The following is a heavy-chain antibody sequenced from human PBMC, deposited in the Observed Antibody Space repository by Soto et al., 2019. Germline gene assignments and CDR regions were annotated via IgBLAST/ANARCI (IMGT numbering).Heavy chain of an antibody. CDR2: ISYDGNNK. V-gene: IGHV3-30*18. Sequence: QVQLVESGGGVVQPGRSLRLSCGASGFEFSTYGMHWVRQAPGKGLEWVAVISYDGNNKDYADSVKGRFTISRDNSKNTSYLQMNSLRAEDTAVYYCAKGLVGYVFGVQDYYFGMDVWGQGTTVAVSS. CDR3: AKGLVGYVFGVQDYYFGMDV. J-gene: IGHJ6*02. CDR1: GFEFSTYG. D-gene: IGHD1-26*01.